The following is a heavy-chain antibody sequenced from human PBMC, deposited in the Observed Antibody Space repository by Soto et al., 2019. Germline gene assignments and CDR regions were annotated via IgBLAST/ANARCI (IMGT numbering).Heavy chain of an antibody. V-gene: IGHV1-18*01. J-gene: IGHJ4*02. Sequence: QVQLVQSGAEVKKPGASVKVSCEASGYTCSSYGISWVRQAPGQGFEWMGWISGYNSITRYAQKFQGRVTMTPDTSTSTASMELRSLRSDDTALYYCARAFGSTDYWGPGTLVTVSS. CDR3: ARAFGSTDY. D-gene: IGHD6-13*01. CDR1: GYTCSSYG. CDR2: ISGYNSIT.